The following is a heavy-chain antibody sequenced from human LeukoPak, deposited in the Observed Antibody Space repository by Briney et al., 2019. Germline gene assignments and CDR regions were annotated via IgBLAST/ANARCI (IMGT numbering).Heavy chain of an antibody. Sequence: GGSLRLSCAASGFTFSNYNMNWVRQAPGKGLEWVSYISSRGSYTYYADSVKGRFTISRDNAKNSLYLQMNSLRAEDTAVYYCARIDAFDIWGQGTLVTV. CDR3: ARIDAFDI. CDR2: ISSRGSYT. V-gene: IGHV3-21*06. J-gene: IGHJ3*02. CDR1: GFTFSNYN.